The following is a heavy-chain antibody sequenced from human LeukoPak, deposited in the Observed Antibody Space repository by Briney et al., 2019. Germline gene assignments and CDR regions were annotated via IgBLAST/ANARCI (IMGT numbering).Heavy chain of an antibody. J-gene: IGHJ2*01. Sequence: PGGSLRLSCAASGFTFSSFAMHWVRQAPGEGLEWVALILYDGSNKYYAESVKGRFTISRDNSKNTLYLQMNTLRAEDTAVYFCAREEHYRRYFALWGRGTLVTVSS. CDR1: GFTFSSFA. CDR3: AREEHYRRYFAL. D-gene: IGHD3-16*02. V-gene: IGHV3-30*14. CDR2: ILYDGSNK.